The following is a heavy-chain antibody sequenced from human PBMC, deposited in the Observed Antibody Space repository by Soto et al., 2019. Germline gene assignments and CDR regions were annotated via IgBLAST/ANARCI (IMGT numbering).Heavy chain of an antibody. CDR1: GGSISSGGYY. D-gene: IGHD2-15*01. J-gene: IGHJ4*02. CDR3: ARSYCSGGTCYYFDY. V-gene: IGHV4-31*03. CDR2: IYYSGST. Sequence: SETLSLTCTVSGGSISSGGYYWSWIRQHPGKGLEWIGYIYYSGSTYYNPSLKSRLTISVDTSKSQFSLKLGSVTAADTAVYYCARSYCSGGTCYYFDYWGQGTLVTVSS.